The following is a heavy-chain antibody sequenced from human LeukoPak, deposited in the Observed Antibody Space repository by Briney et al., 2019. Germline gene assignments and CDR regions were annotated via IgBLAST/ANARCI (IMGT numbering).Heavy chain of an antibody. J-gene: IGHJ6*02. Sequence: PGGSLRLSCAASGFTVSSNYMSWVRQAPGKGLEWVSVTYSGGSTYYADSVKGRFTISRDNSKNTLYLQMNSLRAEDTAVYYCAREGFFRRAGMDVWGQGTTVTVSS. CDR3: AREGFFRRAGMDV. CDR1: GFTVSSNY. V-gene: IGHV3-66*01. CDR2: TYSGGST. D-gene: IGHD3-3*01.